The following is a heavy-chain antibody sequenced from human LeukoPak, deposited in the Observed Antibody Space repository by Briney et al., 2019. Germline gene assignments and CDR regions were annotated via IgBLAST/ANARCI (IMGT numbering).Heavy chain of an antibody. D-gene: IGHD4-11*01. V-gene: IGHV1-46*01. J-gene: IGHJ4*02. CDR3: ARGFNSRLYFDF. CDR1: GYTFTSYY. Sequence: ASVKVSCKASGYTFTSYYMHWVRQAPGQGLEWMGIINPSGGSTSYAQKFQGRVTMARDTSISTAYMELNRLRSDDTAMYYCARGFNSRLYFDFWGRGTLVTVSS. CDR2: INPSGGST.